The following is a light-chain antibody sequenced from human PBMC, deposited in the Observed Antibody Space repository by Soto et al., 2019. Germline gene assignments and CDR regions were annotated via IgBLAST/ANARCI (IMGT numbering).Light chain of an antibody. CDR2: AAS. J-gene: IGKJ5*01. CDR3: QKYNTAPYT. Sequence: IQITHSPSALSASVGARVTITGRASQSISSYLNWYQQKPGKAPKLLIYAASSLQSGVPSRFSGSGSGTHFTLTISSLQPEDAATYYCQKYNTAPYTFGQGTRLEIK. V-gene: IGKV1-39*01. CDR1: QSISSY.